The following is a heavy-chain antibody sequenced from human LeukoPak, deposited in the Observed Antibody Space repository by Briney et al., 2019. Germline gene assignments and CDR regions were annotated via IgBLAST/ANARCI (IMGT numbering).Heavy chain of an antibody. V-gene: IGHV1-2*02. D-gene: IGHD6-6*01. CDR2: INPNSGGT. CDR3: ARSRTDEYSSSGALDY. J-gene: IGHJ4*02. CDR1: GYTFTGYY. Sequence: GASVKVSCKASGYTFTGYYMHWVRQAPGQGLEWMGWINPNSGGTNYAQKFQGRVTMTRDTSISTAYMELSRLRSDGTAVYYCARSRTDEYSSSGALDYWGQGTLVTVSS.